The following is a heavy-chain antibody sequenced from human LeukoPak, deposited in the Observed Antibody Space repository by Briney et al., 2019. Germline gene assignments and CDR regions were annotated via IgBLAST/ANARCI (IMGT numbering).Heavy chain of an antibody. J-gene: IGHJ4*02. V-gene: IGHV3-7*01. CDR1: GFTFSSYW. D-gene: IGHD2-15*01. CDR3: ARVEVIVVAVAATPTSYYFDY. Sequence: GGSLRLSCAASGFTFSSYWMSWVRQAPGKGLEWVANIKQDGSEKYYVDSVKGRFTISRDNAKNSLYLQMNSLRAEDTAVYYCARVEVIVVAVAATPTSYYFDYWGQGTLVTVSS. CDR2: IKQDGSEK.